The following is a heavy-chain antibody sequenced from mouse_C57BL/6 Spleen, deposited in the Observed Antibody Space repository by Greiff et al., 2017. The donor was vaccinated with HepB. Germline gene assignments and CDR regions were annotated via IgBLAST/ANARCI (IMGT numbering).Heavy chain of an antibody. J-gene: IGHJ3*01. CDR2: IWGGGST. D-gene: IGHD2-4*01. CDR1: GFSLTSYG. V-gene: IGHV2-9*01. CDR3: AKHSWDYDGVSFPFAY. Sequence: VQRVESGPGLVAPSQSLSITCTVSGFSLTSYGVDWVRQPPGKGLEWLGVIWGGGSTNYNSALMSRLSISKDNSKSQVFLKMNSLKTDDTAMYYCAKHSWDYDGVSFPFAYWGQGTLVTVSA.